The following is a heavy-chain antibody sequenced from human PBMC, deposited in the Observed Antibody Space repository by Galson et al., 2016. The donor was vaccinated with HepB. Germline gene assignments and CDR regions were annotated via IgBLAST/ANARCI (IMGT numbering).Heavy chain of an antibody. CDR2: INGDGSNT. CDR3: ARAPYQLLWYFDN. D-gene: IGHD2-2*01. Sequence: SLRLSCAASGFTFSSSWMHWVRQAPGKGLVWVSRINGDGSNTHYADSVKGRFTVSRDNARNSLYLQMNRLRAEDTAVYYCARAPYQLLWYFDNWGQGTRVTVSS. V-gene: IGHV3-74*01. J-gene: IGHJ4*02. CDR1: GFTFSSSW.